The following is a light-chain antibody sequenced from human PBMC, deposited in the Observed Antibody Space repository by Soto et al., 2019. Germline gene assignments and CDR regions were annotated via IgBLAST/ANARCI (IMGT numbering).Light chain of an antibody. CDR3: LQDYNYPLT. CDR2: STS. CDR1: QGIRND. V-gene: IGKV1-6*01. Sequence: AIQMTQSPSSLSASVGDRVTITCRASQGIRNDLGWYQQKPGKAPKLLIYSTSSLQSGVPSRFSGSGSGTDFTLTISSLQPEDFATYYCLQDYNYPLTFGGGTKVDIK. J-gene: IGKJ4*01.